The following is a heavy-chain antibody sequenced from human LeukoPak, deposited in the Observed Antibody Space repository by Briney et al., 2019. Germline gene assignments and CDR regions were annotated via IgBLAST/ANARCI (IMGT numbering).Heavy chain of an antibody. D-gene: IGHD5-12*01. J-gene: IGHJ6*02. CDR3: ARGRVDIVATIIYYYYGMDV. CDR2: MNPNSGNT. V-gene: IGHV1-8*01. CDR1: GYTFTSYD. Sequence: GASVTVSCTASGYTFTSYDINWVRQATGQGLEWMGWMNPNSGNTGYAQKFQGRVTMTRNTSISTAYMELSSLRSEDTAVYYCARGRVDIVATIIYYYYGMDVWGQGTTVTVSS.